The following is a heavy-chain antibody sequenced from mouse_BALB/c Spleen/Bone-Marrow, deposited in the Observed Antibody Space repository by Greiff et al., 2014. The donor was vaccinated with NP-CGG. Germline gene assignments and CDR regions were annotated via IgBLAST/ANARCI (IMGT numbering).Heavy chain of an antibody. CDR1: GFNIKDTY. Sequence: VQLQQSGAELVKPGASVKLSCTAPGFNIKDTYIHWVKQRPEQGLEWIGRIDPANGNTKYGPKFQGKATITTDTSSNTAYLQLSSLTSEDTAVYYCAQGYDWAMDYWGQGTSVTVSS. J-gene: IGHJ4*01. D-gene: IGHD2-14*01. CDR3: AQGYDWAMDY. CDR2: IDPANGNT. V-gene: IGHV14-3*02.